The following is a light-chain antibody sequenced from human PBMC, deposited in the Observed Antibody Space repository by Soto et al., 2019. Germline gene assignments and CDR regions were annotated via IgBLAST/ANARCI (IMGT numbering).Light chain of an antibody. CDR2: GAS. J-gene: IGKJ1*01. Sequence: EIVLTQSPGTLSLSPWERATLSCRASQSVSSSHLAWYQQKPGQAPRLLIYGASSRATGIPDRFSGSGSGTDFTLTISRLEPEDVAVYYCQQYGSSPATFGQGTKVDIK. CDR1: QSVSSSH. V-gene: IGKV3-20*01. CDR3: QQYGSSPAT.